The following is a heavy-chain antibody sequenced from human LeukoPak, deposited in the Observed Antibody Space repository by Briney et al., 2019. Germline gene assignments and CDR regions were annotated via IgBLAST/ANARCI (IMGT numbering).Heavy chain of an antibody. CDR1: GGSISSYY. CDR3: AREKRKYCSSTSCYSIYYYYYMDV. D-gene: IGHD2-2*01. Sequence: SETLSLTCTVSGGSISSYYWSWIRQPAGKGLEGIGRIYPSGSTTYNPSLKSRVTMSVDTSKNQFSLKLSSVTAADTAVYYCAREKRKYCSSTSCYSIYYYYYMDVWGKGTTVTISS. V-gene: IGHV4-4*07. J-gene: IGHJ6*03. CDR2: IYPSGST.